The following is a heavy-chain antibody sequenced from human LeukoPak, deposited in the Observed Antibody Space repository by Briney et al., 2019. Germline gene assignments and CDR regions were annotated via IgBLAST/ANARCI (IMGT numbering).Heavy chain of an antibody. CDR3: ARAPRHNYGDQLDY. CDR2: IYCSGSS. D-gene: IGHD4-17*01. Sequence: KPSETLSLTCTVSGGSISSYYWSWIRQPPGKGLEWIGYIYCSGSSNYNPSLKSRVTISVDTSKNQFSLKLSSVTAADTAVYYCARAPRHNYGDQLDYWGQGTLVTVSS. CDR1: GGSISSYY. J-gene: IGHJ4*02. V-gene: IGHV4-59*08.